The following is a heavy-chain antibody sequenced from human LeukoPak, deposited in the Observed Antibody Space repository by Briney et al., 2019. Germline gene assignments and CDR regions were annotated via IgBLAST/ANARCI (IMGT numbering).Heavy chain of an antibody. Sequence: GGSLRLSRATSGFAFSTYIMSWVRPAPGKGLEWVSFISSSSSYIYNADSVEGRFTISRDNAETSLYLHMYSLRAEDTAVYYCAGLISGALTMGTSGGAFDIWGEGTMVSVSS. CDR3: AGLISGALTMGTSGGAFDI. D-gene: IGHD3-10*01. V-gene: IGHV3-21*01. CDR1: GFAFSTYI. CDR2: ISSSSSYI. J-gene: IGHJ3*02.